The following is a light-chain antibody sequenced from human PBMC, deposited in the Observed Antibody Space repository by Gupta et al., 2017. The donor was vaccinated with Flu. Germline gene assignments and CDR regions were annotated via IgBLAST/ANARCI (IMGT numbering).Light chain of an antibody. Sequence: QSVLTQPPSASGTPGQRVTISCSGSSSNIGSNYVYWYQPLPGTAPKLLIYRNNQRPSGVPERFSGSKSGTAASLAISGLRSDDEADYYCAAWDDSRSGPVFGGGTKLTVL. J-gene: IGLJ3*02. V-gene: IGLV1-47*01. CDR1: SSNIGSNY. CDR2: RNN. CDR3: AAWDDSRSGPV.